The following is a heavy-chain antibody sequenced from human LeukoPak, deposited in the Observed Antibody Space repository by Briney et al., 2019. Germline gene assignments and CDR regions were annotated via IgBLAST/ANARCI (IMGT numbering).Heavy chain of an antibody. Sequence: PGGSLRLSCSVSGFTFSTYVMHWVRQAPGKGLEYVSAISSNGDNTYYADSVKGRFTISRDNSKNTLYLQMSSLRADDTAVYYCVRGTGYWGRGTLVTVP. D-gene: IGHD6-6*01. V-gene: IGHV3-64D*06. CDR1: GFTFSTYV. J-gene: IGHJ4*02. CDR3: VRGTGY. CDR2: ISSNGDNT.